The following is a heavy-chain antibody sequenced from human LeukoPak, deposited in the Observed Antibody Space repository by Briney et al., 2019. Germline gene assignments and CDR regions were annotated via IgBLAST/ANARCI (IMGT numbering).Heavy chain of an antibody. CDR2: IYSSGST. Sequence: SETLSLTCAVSGASVSGSNYYWGWIRQPPGKGLEWIGNIYSSGSTYYNASLQSRVTISIDTSRNQFSLRLNSVTAADTAMYYCAKSGGYGLDYWGQGTRVTVSS. CDR3: AKSGGYGLDY. V-gene: IGHV4-39*01. D-gene: IGHD1-26*01. J-gene: IGHJ4*02. CDR1: GASVSGSNYY.